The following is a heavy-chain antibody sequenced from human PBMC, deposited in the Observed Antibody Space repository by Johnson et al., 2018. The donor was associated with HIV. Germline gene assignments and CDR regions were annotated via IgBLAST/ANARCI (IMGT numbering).Heavy chain of an antibody. Sequence: QVQLVESGGGVVQPGGSLRLSCAASGFTFTSYGMHWVRQAPGKGLEWVAFIRYDGSNQYYADSVKGRFTISRDNSKNTLYLQMNSLRAEDTAVYYCARVGQKLVPVPRGAFDIWGQGTMVTVSS. J-gene: IGHJ3*02. V-gene: IGHV3-30*02. CDR1: GFTFTSYG. CDR3: ARVGQKLVPVPRGAFDI. D-gene: IGHD6-6*01. CDR2: IRYDGSNQ.